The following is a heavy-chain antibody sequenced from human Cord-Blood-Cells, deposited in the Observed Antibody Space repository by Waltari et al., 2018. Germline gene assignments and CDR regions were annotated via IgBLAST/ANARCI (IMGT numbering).Heavy chain of an antibody. CDR3: ASMVGGSYSDY. J-gene: IGHJ4*02. CDR1: GGSFSGYY. CDR2: INHSGST. V-gene: IGHV4-34*01. Sequence: QVQLQQWGAGLLKPSETLSLTCAVYGGSFSGYYWSWIRQPPGKGLEWIGKINHSGSTNYNPSLKSRVTISVDTSKNQFSLKLSSVTAADTAVYYCASMVGGSYSDYWGQGTLVTVSS. D-gene: IGHD1-26*01.